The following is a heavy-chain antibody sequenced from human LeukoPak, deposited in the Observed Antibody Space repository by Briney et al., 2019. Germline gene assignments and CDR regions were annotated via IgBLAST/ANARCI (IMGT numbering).Heavy chain of an antibody. Sequence: PSQTLSLTCTVSGGSISSGGYYWSWIRQHPEKGLEWIGYIYYSGSTYYNPSPKSRVTISVDTSKDQFSLKLSSVTAADTAVYYCARGAQRFGEYHYGMDVWGQGTTVTVSS. J-gene: IGHJ6*02. CDR2: IYYSGST. CDR1: GGSISSGGYY. CDR3: ARGAQRFGEYHYGMDV. V-gene: IGHV4-31*03. D-gene: IGHD3-10*01.